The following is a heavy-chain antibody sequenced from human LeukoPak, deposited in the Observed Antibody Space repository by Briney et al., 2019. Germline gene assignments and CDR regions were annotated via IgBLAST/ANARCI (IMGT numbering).Heavy chain of an antibody. CDR3: ARDDSSGYLPFYYYYGMDV. CDR2: IKQDGSEK. V-gene: IGHV3-7*01. D-gene: IGHD3-22*01. Sequence: GGSLRLSCAASGFTFSSYWMSWVRQAPGKGLEWVANIKQDGSEKYYVDSVKGRFTISRDNSKNTLYLQMNSLRAEDTAVYYCARDDSSGYLPFYYYYGMDVWGQGTTVTVSS. J-gene: IGHJ6*02. CDR1: GFTFSSYW.